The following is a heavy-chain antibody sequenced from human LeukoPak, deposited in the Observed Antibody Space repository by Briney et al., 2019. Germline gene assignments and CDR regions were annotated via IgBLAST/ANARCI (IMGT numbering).Heavy chain of an antibody. CDR3: ASPLSEYYYDSSGYLV. V-gene: IGHV1-3*01. CDR1: GYTFTSYA. CDR2: INAGNGNT. J-gene: IGHJ4*02. Sequence: GASVTVSCKASGYTFTSYAMHWVRQAPGQRLEWMGWINAGNGNTKYSQKFQGRVTITRDTSASTAYMELSSLRSEDTAVYYCASPLSEYYYDSSGYLVWGQGTLVTVSS. D-gene: IGHD3-22*01.